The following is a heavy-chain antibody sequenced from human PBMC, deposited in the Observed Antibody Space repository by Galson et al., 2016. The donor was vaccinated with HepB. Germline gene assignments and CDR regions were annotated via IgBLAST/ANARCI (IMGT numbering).Heavy chain of an antibody. CDR2: INSDGTIS. CDR1: GFAFSSHW. Sequence: SLRLSCAASGFAFSSHWMHWVRQALGKGLVSVSRINSDGTISNYEDSVQGRFTISRDNAKNNLYLQLNSLGDEDTAVYFCVRDHSVVATMAYNWLDPWGRGTLVTVSS. D-gene: IGHD2-15*01. V-gene: IGHV3-74*01. J-gene: IGHJ5*02. CDR3: VRDHSVVATMAYNWLDP.